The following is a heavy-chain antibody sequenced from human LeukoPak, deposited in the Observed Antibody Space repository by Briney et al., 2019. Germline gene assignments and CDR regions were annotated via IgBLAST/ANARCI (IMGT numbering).Heavy chain of an antibody. D-gene: IGHD3-22*01. CDR3: ARIVVTRSGWFDP. V-gene: IGHV3-30-3*01. J-gene: IGHJ5*02. Sequence: GGSLRLSCAASGFTFSSYAMHWVRQAPGKGLEWVAVISYDGSNKYYADSVKGRFTISRDNSKNTLYLQMNSLRAEDTAVYYCARIVVTRSGWFDPWGQGTLVTVSS. CDR1: GFTFSSYA. CDR2: ISYDGSNK.